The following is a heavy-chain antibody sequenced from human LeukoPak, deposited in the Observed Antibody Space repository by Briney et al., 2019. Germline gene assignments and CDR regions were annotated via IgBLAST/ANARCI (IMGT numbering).Heavy chain of an antibody. D-gene: IGHD2-2*01. CDR2: IYSGGST. CDR1: GFTVSSNY. J-gene: IGHJ4*02. Sequence: GGSLRLSCAASGFTVSSNYMSWVRKAPGKGLEWVSVIYSGGSTYYADSVKGRFTISRDNSKNTLYLQMNSLRAEDTAVYYCARVTYPAGLDYWGQGTLVTVSS. V-gene: IGHV3-66*01. CDR3: ARVTYPAGLDY.